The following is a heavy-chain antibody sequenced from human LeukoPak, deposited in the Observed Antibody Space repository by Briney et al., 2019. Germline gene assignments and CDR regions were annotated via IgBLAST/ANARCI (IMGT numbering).Heavy chain of an antibody. CDR3: ARVGDYYGSGSYNYFDY. Sequence: SVKVSCKASGGTFSSYAISWVRQAPGQGLEWMGGIIPIFGTANYAQKFQGRVTITADESTSTAYMELSSLRSEDTAVYHCARVGDYYGSGSYNYFDYWGQGTLVTVSS. D-gene: IGHD3-10*01. J-gene: IGHJ4*02. CDR2: IIPIFGTA. CDR1: GGTFSSYA. V-gene: IGHV1-69*13.